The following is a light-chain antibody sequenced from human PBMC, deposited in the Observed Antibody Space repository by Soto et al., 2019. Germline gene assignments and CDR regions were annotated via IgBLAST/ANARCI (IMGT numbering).Light chain of an antibody. CDR1: QYISNY. CDR3: QQSYSTPPT. CDR2: TAS. Sequence: DRKMTQSPSSLSASVGDRVTITCRASQYISNYLNWYQQKSGTAPKLLIHTASTLQSGVPSRFSGRGSGPDFTLTISSVQPDDFAIYFCQQSYSTPPTFGQGTTLEIK. J-gene: IGKJ2*01. V-gene: IGKV1-39*01.